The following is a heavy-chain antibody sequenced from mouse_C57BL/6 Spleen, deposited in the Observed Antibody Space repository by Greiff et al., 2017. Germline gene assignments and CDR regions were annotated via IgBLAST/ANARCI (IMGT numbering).Heavy chain of an antibody. CDR1: GYTFTDYY. D-gene: IGHD2-4*01. CDR2: IYPGSGNT. CDR3: ARDDDYYWYFDV. V-gene: IGHV1-76*01. Sequence: VQLQQSGAELVRPGASVKLSCKASGYTFTDYYINWVKQRPGQGLEWIARIYPGSGNTYYNEKFKGKATLTAEKSSSTAYMQLSSLTSEDSAVYFCARDDDYYWYFDVWGTGTTVTVSS. J-gene: IGHJ1*03.